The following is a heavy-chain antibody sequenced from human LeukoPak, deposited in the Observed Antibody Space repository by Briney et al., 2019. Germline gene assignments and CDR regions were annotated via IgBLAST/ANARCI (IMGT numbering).Heavy chain of an antibody. Sequence: SVKVSCKASEGTFSSYAISWVRQAPGQGLEWMGRIIPILGMANYAQKFQGRVTITADKSTSTAYMELSSLRSEDTAVYYCARVVVTIFGVVIPDNWFDPWGQGTLVTVSS. CDR1: EGTFSSYA. D-gene: IGHD3-3*01. CDR2: IIPILGMA. V-gene: IGHV1-69*04. CDR3: ARVVVTIFGVVIPDNWFDP. J-gene: IGHJ5*02.